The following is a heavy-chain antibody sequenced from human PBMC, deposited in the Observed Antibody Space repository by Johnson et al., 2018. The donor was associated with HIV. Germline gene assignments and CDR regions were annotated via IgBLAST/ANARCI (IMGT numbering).Heavy chain of an antibody. J-gene: IGHJ3*02. V-gene: IGHV3-11*04. CDR3: AREGTYEPLHRIYDYGDYPAFDI. Sequence: QVQLVESGGGLVKPGGSLRLSCVASRFTFSDYYMSWIRQATGKGLEWVSSMSSSGTTIYIADSVKGRFTISRDNTKNSLYLQINSLRAEDTAVYYCAREGTYEPLHRIYDYGDYPAFDIWGQGTMVTVFS. CDR1: RFTFSDYY. CDR2: MSSSGTTI. D-gene: IGHD4-17*01.